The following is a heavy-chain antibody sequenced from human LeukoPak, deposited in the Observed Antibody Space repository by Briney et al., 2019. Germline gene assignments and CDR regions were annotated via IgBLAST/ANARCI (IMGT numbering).Heavy chain of an antibody. CDR2: IIPIFGIA. CDR3: ARLGVGYDIQHWFDP. D-gene: IGHD3-9*01. Sequence: SVKVSCKASGGTFSYAISWVRQAPGQGLEWMGGIIPIFGIADYAQQFQGRVTMTTDESRSTAYMELSSLRSDDTAVYYCARLGVGYDIQHWFDPWGQGTLVTVSS. V-gene: IGHV1-69*05. J-gene: IGHJ5*02. CDR1: GGTFSYA.